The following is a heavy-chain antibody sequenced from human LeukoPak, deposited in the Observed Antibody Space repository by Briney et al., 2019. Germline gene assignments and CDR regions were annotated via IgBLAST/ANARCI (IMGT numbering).Heavy chain of an antibody. J-gene: IGHJ6*04. D-gene: IGHD6-19*01. CDR2: IYYSGST. CDR1: GGTISSYY. CDR3: ARDHAGYSSGWYYYYGMDV. V-gene: IGHV4-59*01. Sequence: PSETLSLTCTVSGGTISSYYLSWIRQPPGKGLEWIGYIYYSGSTNYNPSLKRRVTISVDTSKNQFSLKLSCVTAADTAVYYCARDHAGYSSGWYYYYGMDVWGEGATVTVSS.